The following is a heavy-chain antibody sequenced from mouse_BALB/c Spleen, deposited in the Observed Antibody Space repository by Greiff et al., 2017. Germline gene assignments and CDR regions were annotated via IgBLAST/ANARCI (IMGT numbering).Heavy chain of an antibody. Sequence: QVQLQQSGAELMKPGASVKISCKATGYTFSSYWIEWVKQRPGHGLEWIGEILPGSGSTNYNEKFKGKATFTADTSSNTAYMQLSSLTSEDSAVYYCARGIYYGNYDYAMDYWGQGTSVTVSS. V-gene: IGHV1-9*01. CDR2: ILPGSGST. D-gene: IGHD2-1*01. J-gene: IGHJ4*01. CDR3: ARGIYYGNYDYAMDY. CDR1: GYTFSSYW.